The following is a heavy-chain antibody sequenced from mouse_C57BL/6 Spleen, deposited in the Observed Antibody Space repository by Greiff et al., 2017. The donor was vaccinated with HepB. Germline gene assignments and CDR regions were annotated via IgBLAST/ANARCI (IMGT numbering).Heavy chain of an antibody. Sequence: VKLQQSGAELVRPGASVTLSCKASGYTFTDYEMHWVKQTPVHGLEWIGAIDPETGGTAYNQKFKGKAILTADKSSSTAYMELRSLTSEDSAVYYCTRSGTTVVPFAYWGQGTLVTVSA. CDR2: IDPETGGT. V-gene: IGHV1-15*01. D-gene: IGHD1-1*01. CDR1: GYTFTDYE. J-gene: IGHJ3*01. CDR3: TRSGTTVVPFAY.